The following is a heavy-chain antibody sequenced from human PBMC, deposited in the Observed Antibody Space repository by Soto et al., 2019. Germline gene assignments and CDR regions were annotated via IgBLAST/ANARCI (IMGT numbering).Heavy chain of an antibody. D-gene: IGHD4-17*01. V-gene: IGHV4-39*01. J-gene: IGHJ6*03. CDR3: ARHREESHDYGDYPLGGGYYYYMDV. Sequence: PSEPLSLTCTVSGGSISSSSYYWGWIRQPPGKGLEWIGSIYYTGNSYSNPSLRSRLTISVDTSNNQFSLRLRSVTAADTAVYYCARHREESHDYGDYPLGGGYYYYMDVWGKGTTVTVSS. CDR2: IYYTGNS. CDR1: GGSISSSSYY.